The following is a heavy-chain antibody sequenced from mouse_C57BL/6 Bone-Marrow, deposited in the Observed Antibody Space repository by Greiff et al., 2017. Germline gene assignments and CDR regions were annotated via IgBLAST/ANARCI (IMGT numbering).Heavy chain of an antibody. Sequence: VQLQQSGAELVRPGASVKLSCTASGFNIKDDYMHWVKQRPEQGLEWIGWIDPENGDTEYASKFQGKATITADTSSNTAYLQRSSLTSEDTAVYYCTTIYYYGSSPLDYWGQGTTLTVSS. CDR1: GFNIKDDY. CDR3: TTIYYYGSSPLDY. J-gene: IGHJ2*01. CDR2: IDPENGDT. D-gene: IGHD1-1*01. V-gene: IGHV14-4*01.